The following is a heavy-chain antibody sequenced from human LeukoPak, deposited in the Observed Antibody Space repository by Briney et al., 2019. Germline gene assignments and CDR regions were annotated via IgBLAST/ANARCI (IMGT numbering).Heavy chain of an antibody. D-gene: IGHD6-13*01. CDR3: ARDRHIAAAVYYYYMDV. V-gene: IGHV1-18*01. Sequence: ASVKVSCKASGYTFTSYIISWVRQAPGQGLEWMGWINAYNGNTDYAQRVQGRVTMTTDTSTSTAYMELRSLRSDDTAVYYCARDRHIAAAVYYYYMDVWGNGTPVTASS. J-gene: IGHJ6*03. CDR2: INAYNGNT. CDR1: GYTFTSYI.